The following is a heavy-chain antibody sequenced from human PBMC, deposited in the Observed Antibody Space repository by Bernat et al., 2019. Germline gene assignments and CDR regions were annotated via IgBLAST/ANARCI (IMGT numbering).Heavy chain of an antibody. J-gene: IGHJ6*03. CDR3: AKDLRSSSWKMRYYYYMDV. CDR1: GFTFSSYA. D-gene: IGHD6-13*01. Sequence: EVQLLESGGGLVQPGGSLRLSCAASGFTFSSYAMSWVRQAPGKGLEWVSAISGSGGSTYYADSVKGRFTISRDNSKNTLYLQMNSLRAEDTAVYYCAKDLRSSSWKMRYYYYMDVWGKGTTVTVSS. V-gene: IGHV3-23*01. CDR2: ISGSGGST.